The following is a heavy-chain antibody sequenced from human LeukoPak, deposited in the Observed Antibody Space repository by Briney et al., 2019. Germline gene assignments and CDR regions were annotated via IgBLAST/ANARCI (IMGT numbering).Heavy chain of an antibody. CDR1: GFTFSNAW. D-gene: IGHD2-15*01. J-gene: IGHJ4*02. CDR3: AKDRRYCSGGRCDNYFDH. Sequence: QSGGSLRLSCAASGFTFSNAWMSWVRQAPGKGLEWVSGISGSGGSTDYADSVKGRLTISRDNSKNTLYLQMNSLRAEDTAVYYCAKDRRYCSGGRCDNYFDHWGQGTLVTVSS. CDR2: ISGSGGST. V-gene: IGHV3-23*01.